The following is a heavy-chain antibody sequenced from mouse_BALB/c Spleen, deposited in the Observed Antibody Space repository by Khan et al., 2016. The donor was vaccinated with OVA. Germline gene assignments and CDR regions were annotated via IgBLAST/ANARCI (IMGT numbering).Heavy chain of an antibody. J-gene: IGHJ3*01. D-gene: IGHD2-3*01. V-gene: IGHV14-3*02. Sequence: VQLKQSGAELVKPGASVKLSCSASGFNIKDTYIHWVKQRPEQGLEWIGRIDPPNDDSKYGPKFQDKATLTADTSSNTAYLQLSSLTSEDTAVYYCATLYDNPFAYWGQGTLVSVSA. CDR2: IDPPNDDS. CDR1: GFNIKDTY. CDR3: ATLYDNPFAY.